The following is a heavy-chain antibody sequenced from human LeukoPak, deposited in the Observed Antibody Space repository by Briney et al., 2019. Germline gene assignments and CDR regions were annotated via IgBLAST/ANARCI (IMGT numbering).Heavy chain of an antibody. J-gene: IGHJ2*01. CDR3: TAQVFCSGRSCYSLWYFDL. V-gene: IGHV3-49*04. CDR1: GFTFGDYA. CDR2: IRNKAYGGTT. D-gene: IGHD2-15*01. Sequence: PGGSLRLSCTASGFTFGDYAMSWVRQAPGKGLEWVGFIRNKAYGGTTEYAASVKGRFTISRDDSKSFAYLQMNSLKTEDTAVYYCTAQVFCSGRSCYSLWYFDLWGRGTLVTVSS.